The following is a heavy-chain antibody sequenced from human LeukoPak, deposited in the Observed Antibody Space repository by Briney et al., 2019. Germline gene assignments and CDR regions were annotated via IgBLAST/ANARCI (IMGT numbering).Heavy chain of an antibody. CDR3: ARAFRITMVRGTRPEYFPH. CDR2: IDYSGST. J-gene: IGHJ1*01. V-gene: IGHV4-59*01. CDR1: GGSISSYY. Sequence: SETLSLTCTVSGGSISSYYWSWIRQPPGKGLEWIGYIDYSGSTNYNPSLKSRVTISLDTSKRQFSLRLNSVTAADTAVYYCARAFRITMVRGTRPEYFPHWGQGTLVTVSS. D-gene: IGHD3-10*01.